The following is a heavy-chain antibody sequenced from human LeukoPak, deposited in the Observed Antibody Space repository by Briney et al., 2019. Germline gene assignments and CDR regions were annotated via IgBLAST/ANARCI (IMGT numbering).Heavy chain of an antibody. V-gene: IGHV1-8*01. J-gene: IGHJ5*02. D-gene: IGHD2-8*02. CDR1: GYTFTSYD. CDR2: MNPNSGNT. CDR3: AADISYCTASRCSNWFDP. Sequence: ASVKVSCKASGYTFTSYDINGVRQAAGQGPEWMGWMNPNSGNTGYAQKFQGRVTMTGDTSTDTAYMELTSLSSADTAVYYCAADISYCTASRCSNWFDPWGQGTLVTVSS.